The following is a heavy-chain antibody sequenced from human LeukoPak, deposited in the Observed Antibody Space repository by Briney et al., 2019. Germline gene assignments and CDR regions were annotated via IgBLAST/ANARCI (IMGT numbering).Heavy chain of an antibody. CDR2: IHYSGTT. D-gene: IGHD1-26*01. V-gene: IGHV4-31*03. CDR1: GGSISSGAYY. J-gene: IGHJ4*02. Sequence: KSSQTLSLTCTVSGGSISSGAYYWSWIRQRPGKGLEWIGYIHYSGTTDYNPSLKSRVTISVDTSKSQFSLKLISVTAADTAVYHCARDRGEGRERPFDYWGRGTLVTVSS. CDR3: ARDRGEGRERPFDY.